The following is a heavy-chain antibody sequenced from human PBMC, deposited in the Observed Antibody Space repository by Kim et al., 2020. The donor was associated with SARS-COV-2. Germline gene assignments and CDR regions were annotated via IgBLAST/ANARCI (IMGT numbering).Heavy chain of an antibody. CDR3: AKDPYYDFWSGYYFDY. J-gene: IGHJ4*02. Sequence: DSVKGRFTISRDKSKNTLYLHMNRLRAEDTAVYYCAKDPYYDFWSGYYFDYWGQGTLVTVSS. V-gene: IGHV3-23*01. D-gene: IGHD3-3*01.